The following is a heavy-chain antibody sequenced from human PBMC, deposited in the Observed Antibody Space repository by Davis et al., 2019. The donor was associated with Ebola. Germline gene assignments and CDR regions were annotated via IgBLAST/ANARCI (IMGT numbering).Heavy chain of an antibody. V-gene: IGHV4-59*01. Sequence: SETLSLTCTVSGGSISYYYWNWIRQAPGKGLEWIGDIYYSGSTNYNPSLKSRVTISVDTSKNQFSLKLSSVTAADTAVYYCARARVGATTSWFDPWGQGTLVTVSS. CDR2: IYYSGST. J-gene: IGHJ5*02. CDR1: GGSISYYY. CDR3: ARARVGATTSWFDP. D-gene: IGHD1-26*01.